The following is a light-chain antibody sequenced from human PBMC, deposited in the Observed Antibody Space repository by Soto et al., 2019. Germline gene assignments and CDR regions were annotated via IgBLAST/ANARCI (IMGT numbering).Light chain of an antibody. CDR2: DTS. CDR3: QQYSAWPT. Sequence: EIVLTQSPVTLSVSPGERVTLSCRASQSIYSKLAWYQQKPGQAPRLLIFDTSTRATDIPARFSGSESGTEFTLTITSLHFEDFGLYSCQQYSAWPTFGQGTKVEI. J-gene: IGKJ1*01. V-gene: IGKV3-15*01. CDR1: QSIYSK.